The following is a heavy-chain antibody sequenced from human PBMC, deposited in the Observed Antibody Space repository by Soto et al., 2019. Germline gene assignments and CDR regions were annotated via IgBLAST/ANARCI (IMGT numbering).Heavy chain of an antibody. CDR1: GFTFSSYW. J-gene: IGHJ1*01. D-gene: IGHD2-8*01. CDR3: ARLPNKSPQN. V-gene: IGHV3-74*01. CDR2: MSNDGSST. Sequence: EVQLVESGGGLVQPGGSLRLSCVASGFTFSSYWMHWVRQAPGKGLVWVSSMSNDGSSTSYADPVKGQFPISRDNAKNTLYLQMNSLRAEDTAVYYCARLPNKSPQNWGQGTLVIVSP.